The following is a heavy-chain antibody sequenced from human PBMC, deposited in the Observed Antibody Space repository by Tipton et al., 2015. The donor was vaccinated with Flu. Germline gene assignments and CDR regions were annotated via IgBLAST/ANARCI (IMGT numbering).Heavy chain of an antibody. CDR3: ARDAVLAAISLRYYYYGMDV. CDR2: IYYSGST. Sequence: TLSLTCTVSGGSISSSSYYWGWIRQPPGKGLEWIGSIYYSGSTYYNPSLKSRVTISVDTSKNQFSLKLSSVTAADTAVYYCARDAVLAAISLRYYYYGMDVWGQGTTVTVSS. CDR1: GGSISSSSYY. D-gene: IGHD2-2*01. V-gene: IGHV4-39*07. J-gene: IGHJ6*02.